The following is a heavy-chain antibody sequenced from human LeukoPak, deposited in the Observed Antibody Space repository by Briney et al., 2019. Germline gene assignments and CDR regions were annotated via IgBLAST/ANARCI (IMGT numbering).Heavy chain of an antibody. V-gene: IGHV4-59*01. CDR2: IYYSGST. CDR3: AREDGYRAYYYYYGMDV. Sequence: PSETLSLTCTVSGGSISSYYWSWIRQPPGKGLEWIGYIYYSGSTNYNPSLKSRVTISVDTSKNQFSLKLSSVTAADTAVYYCAREDGYRAYYYYYGMDVWGQGTTVTVSS. D-gene: IGHD5-24*01. CDR1: GGSISSYY. J-gene: IGHJ6*02.